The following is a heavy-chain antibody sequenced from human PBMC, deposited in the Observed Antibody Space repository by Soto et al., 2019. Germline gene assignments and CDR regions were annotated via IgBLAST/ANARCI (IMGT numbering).Heavy chain of an antibody. CDR3: VRSGTSSGRFSDY. CDR2: IYPSDSDI. J-gene: IGHJ4*02. Sequence: PXESLKISCKGSGYTFASYWIGWVRQMPGEGLEWMGVIYPSDSDIRYSPSFQGKVTISADKSITTAYLQWSSLKAADTAMYYCVRSGTSSGRFSDYWGQGTLVTVSS. V-gene: IGHV5-51*01. D-gene: IGHD2-15*01. CDR1: GYTFASYW.